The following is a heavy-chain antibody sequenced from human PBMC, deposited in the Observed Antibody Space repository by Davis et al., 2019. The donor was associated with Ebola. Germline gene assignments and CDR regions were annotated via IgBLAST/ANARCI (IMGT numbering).Heavy chain of an antibody. CDR3: AREGTIRGVNFDY. CDR2: IKQDGSEK. J-gene: IGHJ4*02. CDR1: GFTFSSYW. Sequence: GGSLRLSCAASGFTFSSYWMSWVRQAPGKGLEWVANIKQDGSEKYYVDSVKGRFTISRDNAKNSLYLQMNGLRAEDTAVYYCAREGTIRGVNFDYWGQGTLVTVSS. D-gene: IGHD3-10*01. V-gene: IGHV3-7*03.